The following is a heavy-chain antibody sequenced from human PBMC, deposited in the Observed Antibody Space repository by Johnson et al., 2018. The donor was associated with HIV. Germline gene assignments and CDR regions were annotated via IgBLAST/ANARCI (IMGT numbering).Heavy chain of an antibody. CDR2: ISWNSGSI. CDR3: ARRSSSWDAFDI. Sequence: VQLVESGGGLVQPGGSLRLSCAASGFTFSGYDMHWIRQAPGKGLEWVSGISWNSGSIGYAASVTGRFTISRDNAKNSLYLQMNSLRAGDTAVYYCARRSSSWDAFDIWGQGTMVTVSS. D-gene: IGHD6-13*01. CDR1: GFTFSGYD. J-gene: IGHJ3*02. V-gene: IGHV3-9*01.